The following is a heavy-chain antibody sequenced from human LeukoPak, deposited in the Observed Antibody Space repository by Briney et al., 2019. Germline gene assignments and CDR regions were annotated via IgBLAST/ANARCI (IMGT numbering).Heavy chain of an antibody. D-gene: IGHD5-12*01. J-gene: IGHJ6*03. V-gene: IGHV3-53*05. CDR1: GFTVSGNY. Sequence: GGSLRLSCAVSGFTVSGNYMSWVRQAPGKGLEWVSLIYSGGTTYYADSVKGRFTISRDNSKNTLYLQMNSLRAEDTAVYYCAKAGLRGPGSLYYYYYMDVWGKGTTVTISS. CDR2: IYSGGTT. CDR3: AKAGLRGPGSLYYYYYMDV.